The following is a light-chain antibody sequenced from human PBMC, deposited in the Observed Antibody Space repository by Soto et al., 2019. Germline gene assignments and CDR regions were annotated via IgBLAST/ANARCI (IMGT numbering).Light chain of an antibody. V-gene: IGKV1-5*01. CDR2: DAS. J-gene: IGKJ5*01. CDR1: QNIRNL. CDR3: QQYNTYST. Sequence: DIQMSQSPSTLSASVGDSVTITCRASQNIRNLLAWYQQKPGKAPNPLIYDASSLKSGVPSRSSGSGSGTEFTLTISSLQPDDFATYYCQQYNTYSTFGQGTRLEIK.